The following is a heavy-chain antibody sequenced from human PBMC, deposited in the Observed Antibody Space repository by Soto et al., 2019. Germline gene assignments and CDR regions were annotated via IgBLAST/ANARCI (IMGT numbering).Heavy chain of an antibody. CDR2: IYWDDDK. CDR1: WFSLNTRGVG. D-gene: IGHD3-10*01. CDR3: VHRRTGNYLGSGFDY. J-gene: IGHJ4*02. Sequence: QITLKESGPTLVKPTQTLTLTCTFSWFSLNTRGVGVGWIRQPPGKALEWLALIYWDDDKRYSPSLKNRLTITKDTTKHQVVLTMTNMDPVNTGTYYCVHRRTGNYLGSGFDYWGQGSLVTVSS. V-gene: IGHV2-5*02.